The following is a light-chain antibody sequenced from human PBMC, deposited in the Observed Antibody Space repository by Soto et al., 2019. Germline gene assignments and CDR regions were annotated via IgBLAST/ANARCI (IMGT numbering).Light chain of an antibody. J-gene: IGKJ5*01. Sequence: EIVLTQSPGTLSLSPGGRATLSCMASQSVSSSYLAWYQQKPGQAPRLLIYGASSRATGIPDRFSGSGSGTDFTLTISRLEPEDFEVYYCQQYGSSLITFGQGTRLEIK. CDR1: QSVSSSY. CDR2: GAS. CDR3: QQYGSSLIT. V-gene: IGKV3-20*01.